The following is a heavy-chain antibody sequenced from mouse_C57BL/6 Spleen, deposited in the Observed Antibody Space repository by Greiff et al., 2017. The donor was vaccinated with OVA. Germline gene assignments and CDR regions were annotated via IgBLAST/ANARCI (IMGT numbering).Heavy chain of an antibody. CDR2: ISNGGGST. CDR3: ARSSYGSSPDY. Sequence: EVQGVESGGGLVQPGGSLKLSCAASGFTFSDYYMYWVRQTPEKRLEWVAYISNGGGSTYYPDTVKGRFTISRDNAKNTLYLQMSRLKSEDTAMYYCARSSYGSSPDYWGQGTTLTVSS. D-gene: IGHD1-1*01. CDR1: GFTFSDYY. V-gene: IGHV5-12*01. J-gene: IGHJ2*01.